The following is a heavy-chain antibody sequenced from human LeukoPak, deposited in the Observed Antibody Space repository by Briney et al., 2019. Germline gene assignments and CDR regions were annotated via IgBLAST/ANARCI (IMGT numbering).Heavy chain of an antibody. CDR2: IIPILGIA. Sequence: ASVKVSCKASGGTFSSYAISWVRQAPGQGLEWMGRIIPILGIANYAQKFQGRVTITADKSTSTAYMELSSLRSEDTAVYYRARDEFDSSGYNYWGQGTLVTVSS. CDR1: GGTFSSYA. D-gene: IGHD3-22*01. V-gene: IGHV1-69*04. CDR3: ARDEFDSSGYNY. J-gene: IGHJ4*02.